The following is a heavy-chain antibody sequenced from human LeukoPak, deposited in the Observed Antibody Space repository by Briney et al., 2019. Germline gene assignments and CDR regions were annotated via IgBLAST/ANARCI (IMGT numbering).Heavy chain of an antibody. CDR1: GGTFSSYA. V-gene: IGHV1-69*01. D-gene: IGHD2-2*01. CDR3: ARDQGYCSSTSCLYSSSSSKVAFDI. Sequence: SVKVSCKASGGTFSSYAISWVRQAPGQGLEWMGGIIPIFGTANYAQKLQGRVTSTADESTSTAYMELSGLRSEDTAVYYCARDQGYCSSTSCLYSSSSSKVAFDIWGQGTMVTVSS. J-gene: IGHJ3*02. CDR2: IIPIFGTA.